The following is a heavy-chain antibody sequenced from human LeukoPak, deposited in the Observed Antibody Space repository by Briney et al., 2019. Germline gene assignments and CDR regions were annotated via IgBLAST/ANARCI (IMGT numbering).Heavy chain of an antibody. CDR3: ARGYSSGWFDY. D-gene: IGHD6-19*01. V-gene: IGHV3-21*01. CDR1: GFSFSSYE. CDR2: ISSSSSYI. Sequence: GGSLRLSCAASGFSFSSYEMNGVRQAPGKGLEWVSSISSSSSYIYYADSVKGRFTISRGNAKNSLYLQMNSPRAEDTAVYYCARGYSSGWFDYWGQGTLVTVSS. J-gene: IGHJ4*02.